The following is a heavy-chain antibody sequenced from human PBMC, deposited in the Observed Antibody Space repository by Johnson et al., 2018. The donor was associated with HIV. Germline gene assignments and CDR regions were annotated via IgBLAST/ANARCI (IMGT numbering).Heavy chain of an antibody. CDR2: IRYDGSNN. CDR1: GFTFSSYA. CDR3: ARKQWLEIPSDAFDI. V-gene: IGHV3-30*02. J-gene: IGHJ3*02. D-gene: IGHD6-19*01. Sequence: QMQLVESGGGLVQPGGSLRLSCAASGFTFSSYAMHWVRQAPGKGLEWVAFIRYDGSNNYYADSVKGRFTISRDNSKNTRYLQMNSLRAEDTAVYYCARKQWLEIPSDAFDIWGQGTMVTVSS.